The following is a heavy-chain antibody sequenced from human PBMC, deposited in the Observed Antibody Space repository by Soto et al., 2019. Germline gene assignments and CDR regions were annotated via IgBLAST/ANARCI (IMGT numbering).Heavy chain of an antibody. D-gene: IGHD2-2*01. V-gene: IGHV3-33*01. CDR3: AREDIVVVPAAISYYYYGMDV. J-gene: IGHJ6*02. CDR1: VFTFSTYG. Sequence: GGSLRLSCAASVFTFSTYGMHWVRQAPGKGLGWVAVIWYDGSNKYYADSVKGRSTISRDNSKNTLYLQMNSLRAEDTAVYCCAREDIVVVPAAISYYYYGMDVWGQGTTVTVSS. CDR2: IWYDGSNK.